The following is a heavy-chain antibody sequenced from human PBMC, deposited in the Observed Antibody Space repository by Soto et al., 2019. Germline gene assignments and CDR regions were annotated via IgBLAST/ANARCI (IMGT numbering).Heavy chain of an antibody. J-gene: IGHJ6*02. CDR2: IRSKAYGGTT. CDR3: TRGGLGIVPYYYYGMDV. Sequence: PGGSLRLSCTASGFTFGDYAMSWFRQAPGKGLEWVGFIRSKAYGGTTEYAASVKGRFTISRDDSKSIAYLQMNSLKTEDTAVYYCTRGGLGIVPYYYYGMDVWGQGTTVTVSS. D-gene: IGHD7-27*01. V-gene: IGHV3-49*03. CDR1: GFTFGDYA.